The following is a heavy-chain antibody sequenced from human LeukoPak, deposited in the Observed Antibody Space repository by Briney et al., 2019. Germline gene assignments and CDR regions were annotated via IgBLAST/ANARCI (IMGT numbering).Heavy chain of an antibody. J-gene: IGHJ4*02. D-gene: IGHD5-24*01. CDR2: IDLSGSTL. V-gene: IGHV3-48*04. Sequence: GGSLRLSCAASGFTFSSYTMNWVRQAPGKGLEWVSYIDLSGSTLYYLESVKGRFTISRDNAKNSLYLQMNSLRAEDTAVYYCARGVEMNYWGQGTLVTVSS. CDR1: GFTFSSYT. CDR3: ARGVEMNY.